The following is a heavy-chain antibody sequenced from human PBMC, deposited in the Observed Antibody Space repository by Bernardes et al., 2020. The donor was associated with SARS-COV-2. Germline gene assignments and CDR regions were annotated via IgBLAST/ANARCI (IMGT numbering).Heavy chain of an antibody. J-gene: IGHJ1*01. CDR3: ARSYYYESSGHWGYFQH. CDR2: INTEGSST. Sequence: GGSLRLSCAASGFTFSRYWMHWVRQAPGKGLVWVSRINTEGSSTNYADSVKGRFTISRDDAKNTLYLQMNSLRAEDTAVYYCARSYYYESSGHWGYFQHWGQGALVTVSS. V-gene: IGHV3-74*01. CDR1: GFTFSRYW. D-gene: IGHD3-22*01.